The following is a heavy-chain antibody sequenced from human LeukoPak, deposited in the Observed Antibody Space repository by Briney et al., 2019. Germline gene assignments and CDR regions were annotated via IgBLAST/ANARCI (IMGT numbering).Heavy chain of an antibody. CDR1: GDSISGYY. J-gene: IGHJ5*02. Sequence: SQTLSLTCSVSGDSISGYYWSWIRQPPGKGLEWIGCILDTGGTCYNRSLKSRVTFSIDTSKNQFSMTLTYVTAADTAIYFCARYTSAEATTAPTSRWFDPWGQGILVFVSS. CDR2: ILDTGGT. V-gene: IGHV4-4*09. D-gene: IGHD2-15*01. CDR3: ARYTSAEATTAPTSRWFDP.